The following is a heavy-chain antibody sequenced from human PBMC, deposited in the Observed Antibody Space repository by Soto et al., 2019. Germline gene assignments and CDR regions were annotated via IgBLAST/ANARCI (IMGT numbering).Heavy chain of an antibody. CDR1: GFTFSSYV. D-gene: IGHD6-13*01. J-gene: IGHJ4*02. Sequence: EVQLLESGGGLVQPGGSLRLSCAASGFTFSSYVLSWVRLAPGKGLEWVSAISGSGAGTYYADSVKGRFTISRDNSKNTLYLQMNSLRAEDTAVYYCANSIAAAGIAMDYWGQGTLVTVSS. V-gene: IGHV3-23*01. CDR2: ISGSGAGT. CDR3: ANSIAAAGIAMDY.